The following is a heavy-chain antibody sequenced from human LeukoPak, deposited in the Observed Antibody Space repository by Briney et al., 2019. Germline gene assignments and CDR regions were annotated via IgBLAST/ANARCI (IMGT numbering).Heavy chain of an antibody. V-gene: IGHV5-51*01. CDR2: IFPGDSDT. D-gene: IGHD1/OR15-1a*01. Sequence: GESLKISCQGSGYSFTRYWIGWVRQMPGKGLEWMGIIFPGDSDTTYSPSFEGQVTISADKSINTAYLQWSSLKASDTAMYYCATSESQTRFDFWGQGTLVTVSS. J-gene: IGHJ4*02. CDR1: GYSFTRYW. CDR3: ATSESQTRFDF.